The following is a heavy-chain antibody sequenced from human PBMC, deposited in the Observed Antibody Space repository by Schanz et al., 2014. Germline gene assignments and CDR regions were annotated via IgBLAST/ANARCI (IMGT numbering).Heavy chain of an antibody. CDR1: GFTFTTFA. Sequence: EQVLESGGCFVQPGGSLRLSCATSGFTFTTFAMTWVRQAPGKGLEWVSGISDRGDGTNYGDSVRGRFTISRDNSKNTVYLQMNSLRAEDTALYFCATDYSGGGCHIWGQGTMVTVSS. CDR3: ATDYSGGGCHI. V-gene: IGHV3-23*01. J-gene: IGHJ3*02. D-gene: IGHD6-19*01. CDR2: ISDRGDGT.